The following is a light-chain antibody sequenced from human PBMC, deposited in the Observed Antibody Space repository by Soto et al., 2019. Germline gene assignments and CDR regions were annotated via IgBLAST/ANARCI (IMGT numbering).Light chain of an antibody. J-gene: IGLJ2*01. CDR1: SSDVGGYNY. Sequence: QSALTQPASVSGSPGQSITISCTGTSSDVGGYNYVSWYQHHPGKAPKLMIFEVSNRPSGVSNRFSGSKSGNTASLTISGLQAEDEAEYYCSSYTGSSINTVVFGGGTQLTVL. CDR3: SSYTGSSINTVV. CDR2: EVS. V-gene: IGLV2-14*01.